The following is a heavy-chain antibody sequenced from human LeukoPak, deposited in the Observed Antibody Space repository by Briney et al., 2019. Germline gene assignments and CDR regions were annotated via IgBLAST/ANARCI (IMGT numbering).Heavy chain of an antibody. CDR2: ISYDGSNK. CDR1: GFTFSSYA. J-gene: IGHJ6*02. CDR3: ARGSRRVVAATQGYYYYGMDV. V-gene: IGHV3-30-3*01. D-gene: IGHD2-15*01. Sequence: GGSLRLSCAASGFTFSSYAMHWVRQAPGKGLEWVAVISYDGSNKYYADSVKGRFTISRDNSKNTLYLQMNSLRAEDTAVYYCARGSRRVVAATQGYYYYGMDVWGQGTTVTVSS.